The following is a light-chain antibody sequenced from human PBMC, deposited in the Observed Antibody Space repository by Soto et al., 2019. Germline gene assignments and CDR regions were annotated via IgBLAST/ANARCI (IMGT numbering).Light chain of an antibody. J-gene: IGLJ1*01. CDR2: DVN. CDR3: SSWTSGATYV. V-gene: IGLV2-14*03. Sequence: QSARNHAASVYRVAGQSLTIFYARTSSDVGAYNYVSWYQHHPGKAPKLMIYDVNNRPSGDSNRFSGSKSGNTASLTISGLQAEDEADYYCSSWTSGATYVFGSGTKVTVL. CDR1: SSDVGAYNY.